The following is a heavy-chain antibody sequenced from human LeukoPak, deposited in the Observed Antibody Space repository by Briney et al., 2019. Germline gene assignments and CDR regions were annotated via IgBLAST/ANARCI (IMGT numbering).Heavy chain of an antibody. J-gene: IGHJ5*02. CDR3: AISYGGYVLDA. D-gene: IGHD5-12*01. CDR1: GASLSNHN. CDR2: AYYSGGT. Sequence: SETLSLTCSVSGASLSNHNCTSIPQPPGKRLERIGYAYYSGGTNYTASLTSRVTISLDTSNNQFSLRLNSVTAADTAVYYCAISYGGYVLDAWGQGTLVIVSS. V-gene: IGHV4-59*11.